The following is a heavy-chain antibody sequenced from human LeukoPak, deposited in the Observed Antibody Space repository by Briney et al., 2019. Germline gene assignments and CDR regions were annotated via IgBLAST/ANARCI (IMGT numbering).Heavy chain of an antibody. V-gene: IGHV3-11*01. Sequence: GGSLRLSCAASGFTFSDYYMSWIRQAPGKGLEWVSYISSSGSTIYYADSVKGRFTISRDNAKNSLYLQMNSLRAEDTAGYYCARSQTYYYDSSGRGPDYWGQGTLVTVSS. CDR2: ISSSGSTI. CDR1: GFTFSDYY. J-gene: IGHJ4*02. CDR3: ARSQTYYYDSSGRGPDY. D-gene: IGHD3-22*01.